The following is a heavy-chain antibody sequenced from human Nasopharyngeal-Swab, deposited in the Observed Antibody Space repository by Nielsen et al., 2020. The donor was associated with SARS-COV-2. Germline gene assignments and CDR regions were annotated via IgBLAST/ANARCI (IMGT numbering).Heavy chain of an antibody. CDR1: GGSISSYY. J-gene: IGHJ2*01. D-gene: IGHD3-22*01. CDR3: ARESLLYYDSSGYRYWYFDL. Sequence: VSLRLTCTVSGGSISSYYWSWIRQPPGKGLEWIGYIYYSGSTNYNPSLKSRVTISVDTSKNQFSLKLSSVTAADTAVYYCARESLLYYDSSGYRYWYFDLWGRGTLVTVSS. V-gene: IGHV4-59*13. CDR2: IYYSGST.